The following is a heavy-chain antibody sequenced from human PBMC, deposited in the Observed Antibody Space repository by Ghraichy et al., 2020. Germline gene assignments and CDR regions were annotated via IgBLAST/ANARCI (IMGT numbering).Heavy chain of an antibody. Sequence: SETLSLTCTVSGGSISNSNWWSWVRQPPGKGLEWIGDIYHTGSTDFNPSLKSRVTISVDKSKNHFSLKVTSVTAADTAVYYCARDMRYYGSGTYLLHGMEVWGEGTTVTGSS. CDR1: GGSISNSNW. V-gene: IGHV4-4*02. D-gene: IGHD3-10*01. CDR2: IYHTGST. CDR3: ARDMRYYGSGTYLLHGMEV. J-gene: IGHJ6*04.